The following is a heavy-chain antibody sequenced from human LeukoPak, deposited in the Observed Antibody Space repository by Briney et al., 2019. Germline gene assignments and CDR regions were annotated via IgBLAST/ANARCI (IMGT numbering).Heavy chain of an antibody. CDR3: ARDRYCSGGSCYRYFDY. J-gene: IGHJ4*02. CDR1: GFTLGSHD. D-gene: IGHD2-15*01. CDR2: ISSNGGST. Sequence: PGGSLRLSCTASGFTLGSHDMHWVRQIPGKGLEYVSAISSNGGSTSYANSVKGRFTISRDNSKNTLYLQMGSLRADDMAVYYCARDRYCSGGSCYRYFDYWGQGTLVTVSS. V-gene: IGHV3-64*01.